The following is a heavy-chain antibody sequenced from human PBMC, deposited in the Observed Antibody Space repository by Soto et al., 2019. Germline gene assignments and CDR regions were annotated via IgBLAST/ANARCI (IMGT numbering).Heavy chain of an antibody. J-gene: IGHJ3*02. V-gene: IGHV1-69*13. D-gene: IGHD1-7*01. CDR2: IIPIFGTA. CDR1: GGTFSSYA. Sequence: SVKVSCKASGGTFSSYAVSWVRQAPGQGLEWMGGIIPIFGTANYAQKLQGRVTIAADESTSTAYMELSSLRSEDTAVYYCATELELNAFDIWGQGTMVTVSS. CDR3: ATELELNAFDI.